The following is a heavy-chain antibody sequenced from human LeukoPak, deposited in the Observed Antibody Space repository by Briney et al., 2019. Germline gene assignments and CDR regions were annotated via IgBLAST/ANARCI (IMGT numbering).Heavy chain of an antibody. Sequence: PSETLSLTCTVSGGSISSSSSYWGWIRQPPGKGLEWIGNIFYSGTTYYNPSLKSRVTISLDTSKNQFSLRLSSVSAADTAVYYCARTGRDAYGHYAMDVWGQGTTVTVS. D-gene: IGHD5-24*01. CDR2: IFYSGTT. J-gene: IGHJ6*02. CDR3: ARTGRDAYGHYAMDV. CDR1: GGSISSSSSY. V-gene: IGHV4-39*01.